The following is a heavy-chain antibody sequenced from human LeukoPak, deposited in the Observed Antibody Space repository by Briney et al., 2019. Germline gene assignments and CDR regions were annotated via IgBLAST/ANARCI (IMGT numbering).Heavy chain of an antibody. V-gene: IGHV4-39*01. J-gene: IGHJ4*02. CDR3: ARLDSGYDGGLNY. CDR2: VHYNGAT. D-gene: IGHD5-12*01. Sequence: SETLSLTCTVSGGSVTSTTYYWGWVRQPPGKGLEWVGVVHYNGATYYDPSLKSRVTMSIDTSENQFSLKVTSVTAADTAVYYCARLDSGYDGGLNYWGQGTLVTVSS. CDR1: GGSVTSTTYY.